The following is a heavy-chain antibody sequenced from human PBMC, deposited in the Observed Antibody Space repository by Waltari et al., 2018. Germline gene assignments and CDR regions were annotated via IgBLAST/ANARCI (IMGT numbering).Heavy chain of an antibody. CDR3: AKGGPWFREPLVDY. D-gene: IGHD3-10*01. CDR2: ISWDGGST. Sequence: EVQLVESGGVVVQPGGSLRLSCAASGFTFDDYAMPWVRHAPGKGLEWVSLISWDGGSTYYADSVKGRFTISRDNSKNSLYLQMNSLRAEDTALYYCAKGGPWFREPLVDYWGQGTLVTVSS. J-gene: IGHJ4*02. V-gene: IGHV3-43D*04. CDR1: GFTFDDYA.